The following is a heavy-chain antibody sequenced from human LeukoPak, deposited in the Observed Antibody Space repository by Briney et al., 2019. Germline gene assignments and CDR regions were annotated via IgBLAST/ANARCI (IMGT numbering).Heavy chain of an antibody. J-gene: IGHJ6*02. CDR3: ARDRTYSGSYPPVYGMDV. CDR2: ISAYNGNT. CDR1: GYTFTSYG. Sequence: ASVKVSCKASGYTFTSYGISWVRQAPGQGLEWMGWISAYNGNTNYAQKLQGRVTMTRDTSISTAFMDLSRLGSDDTAVYYCARDRTYSGSYPPVYGMDVWGQGTTVTVSS. V-gene: IGHV1-18*01. D-gene: IGHD1-26*01.